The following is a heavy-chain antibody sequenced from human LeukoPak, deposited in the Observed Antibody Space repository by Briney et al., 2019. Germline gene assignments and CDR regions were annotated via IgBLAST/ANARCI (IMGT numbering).Heavy chain of an antibody. Sequence: SETLSLTCTVSGGSISNGTSYWTWIRQPAGKSLEWLGRIYSSGSTNYNPSLKSRVTISVDTSKNQFSLKLRSVTAADTAVYYCARSPQGTATTANWLDPWGQGTLVTVSS. V-gene: IGHV4-61*10. D-gene: IGHD4-17*01. CDR1: GGSISNGTSY. J-gene: IGHJ5*02. CDR2: IYSSGST. CDR3: ARSPQGTATTANWLDP.